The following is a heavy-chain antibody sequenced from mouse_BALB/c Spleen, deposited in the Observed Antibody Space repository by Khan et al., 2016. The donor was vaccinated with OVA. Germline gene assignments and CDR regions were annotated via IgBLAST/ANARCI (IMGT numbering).Heavy chain of an antibody. CDR2: ISSSGST. CDR1: GYSITSDYA. CDR3: ARDGSRYNYSMDY. V-gene: IGHV3-2*02. J-gene: IGHJ4*01. Sequence: VQLQESGPGLVKPSQSLSHTCTVTGYSITSDYAWNWIRQFPGNKLEWMGYISSSGSTNYTPALKSRISIPRDTSKNQFFLQLNSVTTEDTATYYCARDGSRYNYSMDYWGQGTSVTVSS. D-gene: IGHD2-3*01.